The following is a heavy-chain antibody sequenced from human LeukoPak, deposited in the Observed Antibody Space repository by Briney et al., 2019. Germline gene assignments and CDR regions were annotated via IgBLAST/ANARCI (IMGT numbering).Heavy chain of an antibody. D-gene: IGHD6-19*01. V-gene: IGHV1-69*04. CDR2: IIPIFGIA. CDR1: GGTFSSYA. CDR3: ARDSQQWLAPYYYGMDV. Sequence: ASVKVSCKASGGTFSSYAISWVRQAPGQGLEWMGRIIPIFGIANYAQKFQGRVTITADKSTSTAYMELSSLRSEDMAVYYCARDSQQWLAPYYYGMDVWGQGTTVTVSS. J-gene: IGHJ6*02.